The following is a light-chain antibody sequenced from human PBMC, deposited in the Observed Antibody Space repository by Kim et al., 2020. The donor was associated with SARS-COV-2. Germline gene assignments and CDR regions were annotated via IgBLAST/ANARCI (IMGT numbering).Light chain of an antibody. CDR3: QQYGSSPPYT. J-gene: IGKJ2*01. CDR2: GES. V-gene: IGKV3-20*01. Sequence: SPGERATRSGRASQSGSSSDVAWYQQKPGPAPGLLIYGESSRATGIPERFSGSGAGTDFTLTISRLETEDFAVYYCQQYGSSPPYTFGQGTKLEI. CDR1: QSGSSSD.